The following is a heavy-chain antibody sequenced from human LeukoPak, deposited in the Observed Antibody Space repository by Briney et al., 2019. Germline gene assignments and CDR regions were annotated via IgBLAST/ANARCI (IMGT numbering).Heavy chain of an antibody. Sequence: AGGSLRLSCAASGFTFSSYWMSWVRQAPGKGLEWVANIKQDGSEKYYVDSVKGRFTISRDNAKNSLYLQMDSLRAEDTAVYYCAKDLYDSPFDYWGQGTLVTVSS. D-gene: IGHD3-22*01. CDR1: GFTFSSYW. CDR3: AKDLYDSPFDY. V-gene: IGHV3-7*01. J-gene: IGHJ4*02. CDR2: IKQDGSEK.